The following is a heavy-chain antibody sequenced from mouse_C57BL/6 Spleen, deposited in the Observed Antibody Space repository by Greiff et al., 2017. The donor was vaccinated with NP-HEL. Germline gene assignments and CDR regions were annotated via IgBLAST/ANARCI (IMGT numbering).Heavy chain of an antibody. Sequence: VQLQQSGAELVRPGASVKLSCTASGFNIKDDYMHWVKQRPEQGLEWIGWIDPENGDTEYASKFQGKATIPADTSSNTAYLQLSSLTSEDTAVYYCTYSSGYAMDYWGQGTSVTVSS. J-gene: IGHJ4*01. D-gene: IGHD3-2*02. CDR1: GFNIKDDY. CDR3: TYSSGYAMDY. CDR2: IDPENGDT. V-gene: IGHV14-4*01.